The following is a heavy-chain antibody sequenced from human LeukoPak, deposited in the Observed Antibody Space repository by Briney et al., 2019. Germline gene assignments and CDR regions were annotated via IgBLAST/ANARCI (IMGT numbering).Heavy chain of an antibody. CDR2: ISSSSTYI. D-gene: IGHD1-14*01. J-gene: IGHJ4*02. CDR3: ARENHGSFDY. Sequence: GGSLRLSCAASGFSFSTYHVNWVRQAPGKGLEWVSCISSSSTYIYYADSVRGRFAISRDNAKNSLYLQMNSLRAEDTAVYYCARENHGSFDYWGQGSLVTVSS. V-gene: IGHV3-21*01. CDR1: GFSFSTYH.